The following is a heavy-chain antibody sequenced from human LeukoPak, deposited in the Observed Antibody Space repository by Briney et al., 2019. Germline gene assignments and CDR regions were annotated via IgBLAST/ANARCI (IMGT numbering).Heavy chain of an antibody. Sequence: ASVKVSCKASGYTFTGYYMHWVRQAPGQGREWMGWINPNSGGTNYAQKFQCRVTMTRDTSISTAYMELSRLRSDDTAVYYCARVGYYDILTGSGGLDYWGQGTLVTVSS. J-gene: IGHJ4*02. D-gene: IGHD3-9*01. CDR2: INPNSGGT. V-gene: IGHV1-2*02. CDR1: GYTFTGYY. CDR3: ARVGYYDILTGSGGLDY.